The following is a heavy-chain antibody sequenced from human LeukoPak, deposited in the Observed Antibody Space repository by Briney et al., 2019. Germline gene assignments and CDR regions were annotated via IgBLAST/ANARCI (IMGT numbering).Heavy chain of an antibody. CDR2: ISGSGGST. V-gene: IGHV3-23*01. J-gene: IGHJ6*02. CDR1: GFTFSSYA. CDR3: AKGRAVRAGLIVVVPAAIIGMDV. D-gene: IGHD2-2*01. Sequence: GGSLRLSCAASGFTFSSYAMSWVRQAPGKGLEWVSAISGSGGSTYYADSVKGRFTISRDNSKNTLYLQMNSLRAEDTAVYYCAKGRAVRAGLIVVVPAAIIGMDVWGQGTTVTVSS.